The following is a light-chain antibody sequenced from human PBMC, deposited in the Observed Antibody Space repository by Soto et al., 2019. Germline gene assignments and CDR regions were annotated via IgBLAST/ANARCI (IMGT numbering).Light chain of an antibody. J-gene: IGLJ2*01. V-gene: IGLV4-69*01. Sequence: QAVVTQSPSASASLGASVKLTCTLSSGHSSHAIAWHQQQPEKGPRYLMKLNSDGSHSKGDGIPDRFSGSSSGAECYLTISSLQSDDEADYFCQTWGSGFRVFGGGTKVTVL. CDR1: SGHSSHA. CDR3: QTWGSGFRV. CDR2: LNSDGSH.